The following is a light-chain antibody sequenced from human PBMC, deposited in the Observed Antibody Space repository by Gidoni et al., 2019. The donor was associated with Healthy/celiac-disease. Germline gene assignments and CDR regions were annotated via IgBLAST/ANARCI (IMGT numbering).Light chain of an antibody. CDR2: GNS. V-gene: IGLV1-40*01. J-gene: IGLJ1*01. CDR1: SSNIGAGYD. Sequence: QSVLTQPPSVSGAPGQRVTISCTGSSSNIGAGYDVPWYQQLPGTAPKLLIFGNSNRTSGIHDRFSGSKSGTSASLAITGLQAEDEADYFCQSYDSSLRAYVFGSETKVTV. CDR3: QSYDSSLRAYV.